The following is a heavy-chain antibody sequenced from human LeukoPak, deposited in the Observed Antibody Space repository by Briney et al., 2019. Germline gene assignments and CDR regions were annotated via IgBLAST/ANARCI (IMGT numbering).Heavy chain of an antibody. J-gene: IGHJ4*02. CDR3: ARKLRRREGYNH. V-gene: IGHV4-34*01. CDR1: GGSFSGYY. D-gene: IGHD5-24*01. Sequence: SETLSLTCAVYGGSFSGYYWSWIRQPPGKGLEWIGEINHSGSTNYNPSLKSRVTIPVDTSKNQFSLKLSSVTAADTAVYYCARKLRRREGYNHGGQGPLVTVSS. CDR2: INHSGST.